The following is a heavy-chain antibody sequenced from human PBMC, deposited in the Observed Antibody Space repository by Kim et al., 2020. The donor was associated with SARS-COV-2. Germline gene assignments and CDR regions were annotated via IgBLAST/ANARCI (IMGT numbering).Heavy chain of an antibody. CDR2: INHSGST. Sequence: SETLSLTCAVYGGSFSGYYWSWIRQPPGKGLEWIGEINHSGSTNYNPSLKSRVTISVDTSKNQFSLKLSSVTAADTAVYYCARGTYYYDSSGYGVNWFDPWGQGTLVTVSS. V-gene: IGHV4-34*01. CDR1: GGSFSGYY. J-gene: IGHJ5*02. D-gene: IGHD3-22*01. CDR3: ARGTYYYDSSGYGVNWFDP.